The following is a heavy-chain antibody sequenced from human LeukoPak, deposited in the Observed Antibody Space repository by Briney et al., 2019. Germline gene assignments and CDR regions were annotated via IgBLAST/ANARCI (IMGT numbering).Heavy chain of an antibody. J-gene: IGHJ4*02. D-gene: IGHD5-18*01. CDR3: AKDSGAAMVDY. Sequence: PGGSLRLSCSASGFTFDNYAMHWVRQAPMKGLEWVASINWRSDEIGYADSVKGRFTISRDNSKNTLYLQMNSLRAEDTAVYYCAKDSGAAMVDYWGQGTLVTVSS. V-gene: IGHV3-9*01. CDR2: INWRSDEI. CDR1: GFTFDNYA.